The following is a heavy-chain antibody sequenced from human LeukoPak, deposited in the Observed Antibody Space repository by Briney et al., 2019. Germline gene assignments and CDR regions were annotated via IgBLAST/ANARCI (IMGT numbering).Heavy chain of an antibody. D-gene: IGHD1-26*01. CDR3: ASVRWGDFDI. CDR1: GSSISSYY. J-gene: IGHJ3*02. Sequence: SETLSLTCTVSGSSISSYYWSWIRQPPGKGLEWIGYIYYRGRTNYNPSLKSRVTISVDTSKTQFSLKLSSVTAADTAVYYCASVRWGDFDIWGQGTMVTVSS. V-gene: IGHV4-59*01. CDR2: IYYRGRT.